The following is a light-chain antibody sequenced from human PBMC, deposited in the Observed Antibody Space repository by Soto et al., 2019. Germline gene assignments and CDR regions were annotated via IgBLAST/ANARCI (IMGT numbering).Light chain of an antibody. CDR2: AAS. J-gene: IGKJ1*01. CDR1: QGIRND. CDR3: LQDYNYPWT. V-gene: IGKV1-6*01. Sequence: AIQMTQSPSSLSASVGDRVTITFRASQGIRNDLGWYQHKPGKAPKLLIYAASSLQSGVPSRFSGSGSGTDFTLTISSLQPEDFATYFCLQDYNYPWTFGQGTKVHIK.